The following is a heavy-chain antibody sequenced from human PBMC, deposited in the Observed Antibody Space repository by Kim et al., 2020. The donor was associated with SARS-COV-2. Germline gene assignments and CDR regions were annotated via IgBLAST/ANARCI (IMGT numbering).Heavy chain of an antibody. J-gene: IGHJ5*02. Sequence: SETLSLTCTVSGGSISSGDHYWSWIRQPPGKGLEWIGYIYYSGSTYYNPSLKSRVTISVDTSKNQFSLRLSSVTAADTAVYYCARDYGDYAHWFDPWGQGTLVTVSS. CDR2: IYYSGST. D-gene: IGHD4-17*01. V-gene: IGHV4-30-4*01. CDR1: GGSISSGDHY. CDR3: ARDYGDYAHWFDP.